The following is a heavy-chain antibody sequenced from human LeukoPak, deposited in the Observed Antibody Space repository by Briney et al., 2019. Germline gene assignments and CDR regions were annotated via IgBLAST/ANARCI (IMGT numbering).Heavy chain of an antibody. Sequence: GGSLRLSCAASGFTVSSNYMSWVRQAPGKGLEWVSVIYSGGSTYYADSVKGRFTISRDNSKNTLYLQMNSLRAEDTAVYYCARHYGGNSDAWFDPWGQGTLVTVSP. D-gene: IGHD4-23*01. V-gene: IGHV3-53*01. J-gene: IGHJ5*02. CDR2: IYSGGST. CDR3: ARHYGGNSDAWFDP. CDR1: GFTVSSNY.